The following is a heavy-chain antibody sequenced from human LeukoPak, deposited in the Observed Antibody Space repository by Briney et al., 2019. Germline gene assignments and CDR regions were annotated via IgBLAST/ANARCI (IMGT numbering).Heavy chain of an antibody. V-gene: IGHV3-20*04. D-gene: IGHD6-19*01. J-gene: IGHJ4*02. CDR2: INWSGGST. CDR3: ARGDSSGWYFDD. Sequence: PGGSLRLSCTAPGSRFDDHGMAWVRQPPGKGLEWVCGINWSGGSTGYADSVKGRFTISRDNAKNSLYLQMNSLRADDTALYYCARGDSSGWYFDDWGQGTLVTVSS. CDR1: GSRFDDHG.